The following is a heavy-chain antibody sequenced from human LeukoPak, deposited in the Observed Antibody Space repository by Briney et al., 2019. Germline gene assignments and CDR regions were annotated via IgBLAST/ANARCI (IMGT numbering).Heavy chain of an antibody. CDR1: GYTFTDYY. CDR2: MNPNSGGT. V-gene: IGHV1-2*02. Sequence: GASVKVSCKASGYTFTDYYIHWVRQAPGQGLEWMAWMNPNSGGTSYAQKFQGRVTMTRDTSISTGYMELSRLRFDDTAVYYCAINKAAKSLDYWGQGTLATVSS. CDR3: AINKAAKSLDY. D-gene: IGHD6-25*01. J-gene: IGHJ4*02.